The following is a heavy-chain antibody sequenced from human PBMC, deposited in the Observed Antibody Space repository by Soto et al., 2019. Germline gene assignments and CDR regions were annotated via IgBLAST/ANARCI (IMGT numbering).Heavy chain of an antibody. J-gene: IGHJ5*02. CDR2: MNPGSGDT. CDR1: GYSFTNND. V-gene: IGHV1-8*01. D-gene: IGHD3-16*01. Sequence: ASVKVSCKASGYSFTNNDVSWVRQATGQGLEWMGWMNPGSGDTGYAQKFQGRVTMTRDISIATAYMELSSLRSDDTAIYYCARMATFGSFTWFDPWGQGTLVTVSS. CDR3: ARMATFGSFTWFDP.